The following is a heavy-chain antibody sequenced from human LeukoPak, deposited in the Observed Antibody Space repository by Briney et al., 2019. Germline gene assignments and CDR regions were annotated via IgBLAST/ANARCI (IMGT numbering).Heavy chain of an antibody. CDR3: ARSWELRYGMDV. CDR1: GYTFTSYD. D-gene: IGHD1-26*01. J-gene: IGHJ6*02. CDR2: MNPNSGNT. Sequence: ASVMVSCKASGYTFTSYDINWVRQATGQGLEWMGWMNPNSGNTGYAQKFQGRVTMTRNTSISTAYMELSSLRSEDTAVYYCARSWELRYGMDVWGQGTMVTVSS. V-gene: IGHV1-8*01.